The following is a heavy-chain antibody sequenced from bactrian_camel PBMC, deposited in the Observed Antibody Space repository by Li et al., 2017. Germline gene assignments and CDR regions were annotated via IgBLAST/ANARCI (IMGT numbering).Heavy chain of an antibody. CDR2: IFNNGLQT. Sequence: HVQLVESGGGSVQAGGSLRLSCTTSGTSYSNICMGWIRQATGEEREGVASIFNNGLQTNYGDSVKGRFTISQDNAKNTLYLQMNSLKPEDTAMYYCAADLSRGESRGSWWPGPFEYWGQGTQVTVS. CDR1: GTSYSNIC. J-gene: IGHJ4*01. V-gene: IGHV3S6*01. CDR3: AADLSRGESRGSWWPGPFEY. D-gene: IGHD6*01.